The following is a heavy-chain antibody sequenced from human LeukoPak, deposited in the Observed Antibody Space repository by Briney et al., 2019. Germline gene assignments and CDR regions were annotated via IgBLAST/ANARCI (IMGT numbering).Heavy chain of an antibody. D-gene: IGHD2-21*02. Sequence: GGSLRLSCAASGFTFSSYSMNWVRQAPGKGLEWVSAISSDSIYIFYADSVKGRFTISRDNAKNSLYLQMNSLRAEDTAVYYCARVIAYCGGDCYSSFDYWGQGTLVTVSS. J-gene: IGHJ4*02. V-gene: IGHV3-21*01. CDR2: ISSDSIYI. CDR1: GFTFSSYS. CDR3: ARVIAYCGGDCYSSFDY.